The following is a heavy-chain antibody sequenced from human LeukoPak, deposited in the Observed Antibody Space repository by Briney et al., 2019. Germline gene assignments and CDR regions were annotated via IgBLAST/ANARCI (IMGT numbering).Heavy chain of an antibody. Sequence: GGSLRLSCAASGFTFSSYSMNWVRHAPGKGLELVSYISTSSSTIFYADSVKGRFTISRDNAKDSLFLHMNSLRDEDTAVYYCAREDYYDNSGPSGGFDYWGQGTLVTVSS. CDR1: GFTFSSYS. CDR3: AREDYYDNSGPSGGFDY. V-gene: IGHV3-48*02. J-gene: IGHJ4*02. D-gene: IGHD3-22*01. CDR2: ISTSSSTI.